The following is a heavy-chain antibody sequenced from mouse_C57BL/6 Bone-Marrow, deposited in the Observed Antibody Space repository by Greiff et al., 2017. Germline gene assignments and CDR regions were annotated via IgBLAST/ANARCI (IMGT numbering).Heavy chain of an antibody. CDR3: ARLTTVVARFCY. V-gene: IGHV1-64*01. J-gene: IGHJ2*01. CDR2: IHPNSGST. Sequence: QVQLQQPGAELVKPGASVKLSCKASGYTFTSYWMHWVKQRPGQGLEWIGMIHPNSGSTNYNEKFKSKATLTVDKSSSTAYMQLSSLTSEDSAVYYCARLTTVVARFCYWGQGTTLTVSS. D-gene: IGHD1-1*01. CDR1: GYTFTSYW.